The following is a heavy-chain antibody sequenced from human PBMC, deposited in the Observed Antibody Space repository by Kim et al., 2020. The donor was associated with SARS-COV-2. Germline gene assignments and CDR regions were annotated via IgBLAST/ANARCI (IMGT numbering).Heavy chain of an antibody. CDR1: GFTFSSYA. Sequence: GGSLRLSCAASGFTFSSYAMSWVRQAPGKGLEWVSASSGSGGSTYYADSVKGRFTISRDNSKNTLYLQMNSLRAADTAVYYCSKSPTVTHSDYWGQGTLVTVSS. CDR2: SSGSGGST. V-gene: IGHV3-23*01. CDR3: SKSPTVTHSDY. J-gene: IGHJ4*02. D-gene: IGHD4-17*01.